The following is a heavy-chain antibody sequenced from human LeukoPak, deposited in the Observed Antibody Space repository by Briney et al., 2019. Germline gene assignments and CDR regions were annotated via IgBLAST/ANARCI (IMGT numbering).Heavy chain of an antibody. Sequence: GGSLRLSCAASGFTLDDYAMHWVRQAPGKGLEWVSLISWDGGSTYYADSVKGRFTISRDNSKNSLYLQMNSLRAEDTALYYCAKDITMYSGSDAFDIWGQGTMVTVSS. CDR1: GFTLDDYA. CDR3: AKDITMYSGSDAFDI. J-gene: IGHJ3*02. CDR2: ISWDGGST. V-gene: IGHV3-43D*04. D-gene: IGHD3-10*02.